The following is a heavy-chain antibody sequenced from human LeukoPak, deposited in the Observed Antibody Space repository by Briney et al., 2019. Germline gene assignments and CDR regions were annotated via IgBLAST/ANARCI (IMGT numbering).Heavy chain of an antibody. CDR2: ISYDGSNK. CDR1: GFTFSSYA. Sequence: GGSLRLSCAASGFTFSSYAMSWARQAPGKGLEWVAVISYDGSNKYYADSVKGRFTISRDNSKNTLYLQMNSLRAEDTAVYYCAREVSSSSGDAFDIWGQGTMVTVSS. CDR3: AREVSSSSGDAFDI. J-gene: IGHJ3*02. D-gene: IGHD6-6*01. V-gene: IGHV3-30-3*01.